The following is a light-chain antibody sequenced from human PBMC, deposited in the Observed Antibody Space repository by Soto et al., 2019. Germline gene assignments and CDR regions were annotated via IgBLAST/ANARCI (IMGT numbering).Light chain of an antibody. J-gene: IGKJ3*01. Sequence: EIVLTQSPATLSLSPGERATLSCRASQSVSSYLAWYQQKPGQAPRLLIYDASNRATDIPARFSGSGSGTDFTLTISSLEPEDFAVYYCQQRSNWLRTFGPGTKVYIK. V-gene: IGKV3-11*01. CDR1: QSVSSY. CDR2: DAS. CDR3: QQRSNWLRT.